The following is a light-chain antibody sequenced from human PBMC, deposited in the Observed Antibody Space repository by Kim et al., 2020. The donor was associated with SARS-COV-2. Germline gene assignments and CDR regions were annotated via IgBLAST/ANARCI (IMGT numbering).Light chain of an antibody. Sequence: NFMLTQPHSVSESPGKTVNISCTRSSGSIASNYVQWYQQRPGSAPTTVIYEDNQRPSGVPDRFSGSIDSSSNSASLTISGLKTEDEADYYCQSYDSSSWVFGGGTQLTVL. CDR1: SGSIASNY. CDR3: QSYDSSSWV. J-gene: IGLJ3*02. V-gene: IGLV6-57*03. CDR2: EDN.